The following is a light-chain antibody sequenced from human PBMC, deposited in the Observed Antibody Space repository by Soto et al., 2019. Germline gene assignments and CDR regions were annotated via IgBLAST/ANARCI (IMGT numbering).Light chain of an antibody. CDR1: QSVSSSY. V-gene: IGKV3-20*01. CDR2: GAS. Sequence: EIVLTQSPGTLSLSPGERATLSFRSSQSVSSSYLAWYQQKPGQAPRLLIYGASSRATGIPDRSSGSGSGTDFTLTISRLEPEDFAVYYCQQYGSSPITFGQGTRLEIK. CDR3: QQYGSSPIT. J-gene: IGKJ5*01.